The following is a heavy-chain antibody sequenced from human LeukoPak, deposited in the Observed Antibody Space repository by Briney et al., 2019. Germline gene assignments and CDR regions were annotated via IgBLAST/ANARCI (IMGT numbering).Heavy chain of an antibody. CDR2: IYYSGST. D-gene: IGHD6-13*01. CDR3: ARAATATDAFDI. Sequence: SETLSLTCTVSGGSISSSSYYWGWIRQPPGKGLEWIGSIYYSGSTYYNPSLKSRVTISVDTSKNQFSLKLSSVTAADTAVYYCARAATATDAFDIWGQGTMVTVSS. CDR1: GGSISSSSYY. J-gene: IGHJ3*02. V-gene: IGHV4-39*07.